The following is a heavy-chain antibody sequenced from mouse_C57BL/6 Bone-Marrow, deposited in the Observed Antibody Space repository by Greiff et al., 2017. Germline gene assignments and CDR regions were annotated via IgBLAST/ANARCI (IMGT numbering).Heavy chain of an antibody. Sequence: QVQLQQPGAELVKPGASVKLSCTASGYTFTSYWMHWVKQRPGQGLEWIGMIHPNSGSTNYNEKFKSKATLTVDKSSSTAYMQLSSLTSDDSAVYYCARGGGYYGDYWGQGTTLTVSS. J-gene: IGHJ2*01. CDR2: IHPNSGST. V-gene: IGHV1-64*01. D-gene: IGHD1-1*02. CDR3: ARGGGYYGDY. CDR1: GYTFTSYW.